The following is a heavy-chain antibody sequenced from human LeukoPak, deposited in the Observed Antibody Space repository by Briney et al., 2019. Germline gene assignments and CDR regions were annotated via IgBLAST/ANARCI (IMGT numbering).Heavy chain of an antibody. CDR1: GGSISSSSYY. Sequence: KPSETLSLTCTVSGGSISSSSYYWGWIRQPPGKGLEYIGSSYYSGSTYYKPPLKSRVTISVDTSKNQVSLKLSSVTAADTAVYYCARLDSGYDFGAFDIWGQGTMVTVSS. CDR2: SYYSGST. J-gene: IGHJ3*02. V-gene: IGHV4-39*01. D-gene: IGHD5-12*01. CDR3: ARLDSGYDFGAFDI.